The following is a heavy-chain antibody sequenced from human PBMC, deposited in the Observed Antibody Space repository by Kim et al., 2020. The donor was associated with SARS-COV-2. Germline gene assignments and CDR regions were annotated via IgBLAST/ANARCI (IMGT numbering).Heavy chain of an antibody. V-gene: IGHV3-7*01. J-gene: IGHJ6*02. CDR1: GFTFSSYW. CDR2: IKQDGSEK. Sequence: GGSLRLSCAASGFTFSSYWMRWVRQAPGKGLEWVANIKQDGSEKYYADSVKGRFTISRDNAKNSLYLQMNSLRAEDTAVYYCARELWHVQLEPPGYAYYYFDGRYVWGQGTTVTVSS. CDR3: ARELWHVQLEPPGYAYYYFDGRYV. D-gene: IGHD1-1*01.